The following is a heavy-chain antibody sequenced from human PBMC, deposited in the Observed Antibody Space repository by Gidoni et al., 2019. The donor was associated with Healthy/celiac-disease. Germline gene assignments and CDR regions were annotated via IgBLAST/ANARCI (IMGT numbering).Heavy chain of an antibody. D-gene: IGHD3-16*01. CDR1: SSYA. CDR3: AKPPKGELWYFDY. V-gene: IGHV3-23*01. CDR2: ISGSGGST. J-gene: IGHJ4*02. Sequence: SSYAMSWVRQAPGKGLEWVSAISGSGGSTYYADSVKGRFTISRDNSKNTLYLQMNSLRAEDTAVYYCAKPPKGELWYFDYWGQGTLVTVSS.